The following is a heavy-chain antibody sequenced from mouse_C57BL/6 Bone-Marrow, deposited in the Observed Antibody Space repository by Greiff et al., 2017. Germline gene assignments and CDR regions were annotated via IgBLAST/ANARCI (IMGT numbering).Heavy chain of an antibody. CDR1: GYTFTSYW. V-gene: IGHV1-50*01. CDR3: ARYYGSRVEFDY. J-gene: IGHJ2*01. CDR2: IDPSDSYT. D-gene: IGHD1-1*01. Sequence: QVQLKESGAELVKPGASVKLSCKASGYTFTSYWMQWVKQRPGQGLEWIGEIDPSDSYTNYNQKFKGKATLTVDTSSSTAYMQLSSLTSEDSAVYYCARYYGSRVEFDYWGQGTTLTVSS.